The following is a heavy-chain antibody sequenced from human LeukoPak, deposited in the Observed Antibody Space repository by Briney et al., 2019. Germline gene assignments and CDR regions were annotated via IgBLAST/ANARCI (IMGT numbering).Heavy chain of an antibody. V-gene: IGHV4-39*01. CDR1: GGSISSSINY. CDR2: TKYGAST. J-gene: IGHJ5*02. D-gene: IGHD5-18*01. Sequence: SETLSLTCAVSGGSISSSINYWAWIRQPPGKGLEWIATTKYGASTFYNPSLRSRVTISVDTSKNQFSLKVNSVTAADTAVYYCARLGYGNGRVNWFDPWGQGNLVTVSS. CDR3: ARLGYGNGRVNWFDP.